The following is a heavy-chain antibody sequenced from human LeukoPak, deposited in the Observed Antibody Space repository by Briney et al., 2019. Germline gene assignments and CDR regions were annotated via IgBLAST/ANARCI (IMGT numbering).Heavy chain of an antibody. CDR1: GFIVSSNY. J-gene: IGHJ3*02. CDR3: AKAEYSSSSRGGVAFDI. V-gene: IGHV3-53*01. Sequence: GGSPRLSCAASGFIVSSNYMSWVRQAPGKGLEWVSVIFSGGNTYYADSVKGRFTISRDNSKNTLYLQMNSLRAEDTAVYHCAKAEYSSSSRGGVAFDIWGQGTMVTVSS. D-gene: IGHD6-6*01. CDR2: IFSGGNT.